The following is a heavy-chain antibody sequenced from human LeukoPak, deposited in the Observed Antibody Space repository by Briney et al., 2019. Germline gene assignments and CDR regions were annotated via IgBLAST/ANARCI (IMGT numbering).Heavy chain of an antibody. CDR3: ARVPCSGGSCYPDY. CDR1: GGSISSSSYY. D-gene: IGHD2-15*01. V-gene: IGHV4-39*07. CDR2: IHYSGST. J-gene: IGHJ4*02. Sequence: SETLSLTCTVSGGSISSSSYYWGWIRQPPGKGLEWIGSIHYSGSTNYNPSLKSRVTISVDTSKNQFSLKLSSVTAADTAVYYCARVPCSGGSCYPDYWGQGTLVTVSS.